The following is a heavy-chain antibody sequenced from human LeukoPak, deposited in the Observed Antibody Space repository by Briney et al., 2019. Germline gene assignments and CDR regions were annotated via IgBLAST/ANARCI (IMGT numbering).Heavy chain of an antibody. CDR2: MNPNSGNT. D-gene: IGHD1-26*01. CDR1: GYTFTSYD. Sequence: ASVKVSCKASGYTFTSYDINWVRQATGQGLEWMGWMNPNSGNTGYAQKFQGRVTMTRNTSISTAYMELSSLRSEDTAVYYCASSIVGATHYYYYYYMDVWGKGTTVTVSS. V-gene: IGHV1-8*01. J-gene: IGHJ6*03. CDR3: ASSIVGATHYYYYYYMDV.